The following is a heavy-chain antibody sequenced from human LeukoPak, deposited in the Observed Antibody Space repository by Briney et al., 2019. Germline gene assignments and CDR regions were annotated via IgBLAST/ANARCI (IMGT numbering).Heavy chain of an antibody. V-gene: IGHV3-11*04. Sequence: GGSLRLSCAASGFTFSDYYMSWIRQAPGKGLEWVSYISSSGSTIYYADSVKGRFTISRDNAKNSLYLQMNSLRAEDTAVYYCARDAFDYYYVPGALAFDIWGQGTMVTVSS. CDR3: ARDAFDYYYVPGALAFDI. D-gene: IGHD3-10*02. CDR2: ISSSGSTI. J-gene: IGHJ3*02. CDR1: GFTFSDYY.